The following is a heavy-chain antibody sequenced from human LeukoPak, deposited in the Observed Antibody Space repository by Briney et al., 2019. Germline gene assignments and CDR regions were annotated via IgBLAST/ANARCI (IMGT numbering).Heavy chain of an antibody. CDR3: AKDRFLYCSGSYNYGMDV. CDR1: GITVSSYV. D-gene: IGHD3-10*01. J-gene: IGHJ6*02. V-gene: IGHV3-23*01. CDR2: ISVSGGST. Sequence: GRSLRLSCAASGITVSSYVMSWVRQAPGKWLEWVSIISVSGGSTYYADSVKGRFTISIDNSKNTLYLQMNSLRAEDTAVYYCAKDRFLYCSGSYNYGMDVWGQGTTVTVSS.